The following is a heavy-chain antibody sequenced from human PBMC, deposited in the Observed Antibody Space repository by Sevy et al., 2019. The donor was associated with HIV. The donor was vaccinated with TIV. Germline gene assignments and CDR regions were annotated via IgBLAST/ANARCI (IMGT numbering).Heavy chain of an antibody. CDR3: ASGGRHYYDSSGYYEFGTFDY. V-gene: IGHV4-59*01. CDR2: IYYSGST. J-gene: IGHJ4*02. CDR1: GGSISSYY. D-gene: IGHD3-22*01. Sequence: SETLSLTCTVSGGSISSYYWSWIRQPPGKGLEWIGYIYYSGSTNYNPSLKSRVTISVDTSKNQFSLKLSSGTAADTAVYYCASGGRHYYDSSGYYEFGTFDYWGQGTLVTVSS.